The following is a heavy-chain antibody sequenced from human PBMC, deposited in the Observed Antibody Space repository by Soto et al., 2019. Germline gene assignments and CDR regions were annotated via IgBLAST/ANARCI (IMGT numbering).Heavy chain of an antibody. V-gene: IGHV4-4*02. CDR1: GGSISSSNW. Sequence: QVQLQESGPGLVKPSGTLSLTCAVSGGSISSSNWWNWVRQPPGKGLEWIGEISHSGSTNYNPSLKSRVTISVDKSKNQFSLKLSSVTAADTAVYYGARAPYDSSGSRFDYWGQGTLVTVSS. J-gene: IGHJ4*02. CDR2: ISHSGST. CDR3: ARAPYDSSGSRFDY. D-gene: IGHD3-22*01.